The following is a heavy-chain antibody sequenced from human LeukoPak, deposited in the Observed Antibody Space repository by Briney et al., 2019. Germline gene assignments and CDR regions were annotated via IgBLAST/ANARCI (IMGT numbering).Heavy chain of an antibody. CDR1: GFTFDDYG. Sequence: PGGSLRLSCAASGFTFDDYGMSWVRQAPGKGLEWVSGINWNGGSTGYADSVKGRFTISRDNAKNTVHLQMNSLRVEDTAIYFCAGAYSAYDPFDYWGQGILVTVSS. J-gene: IGHJ4*02. CDR2: INWNGGST. CDR3: AGAYSAYDPFDY. V-gene: IGHV3-20*04. D-gene: IGHD5-12*01.